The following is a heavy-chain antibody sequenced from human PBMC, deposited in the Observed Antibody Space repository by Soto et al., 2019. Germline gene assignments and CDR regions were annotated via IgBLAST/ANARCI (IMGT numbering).Heavy chain of an antibody. J-gene: IGHJ4*02. CDR3: ARGSDFWSGYYTEGYFDY. CDR2: IYTSGST. CDR1: GGSISSYY. D-gene: IGHD3-3*01. Sequence: QVQLQQWGAGLLKPSETLSLTCTVSGGSISSYYWSWIRQPAGKGLEWIGRIYTSGSTNYNPSLKSRVNMSVDTSKNQFSLKLSSVTAADTAVYYCARGSDFWSGYYTEGYFDYWGQGTLVTVSS. V-gene: IGHV4-59*10.